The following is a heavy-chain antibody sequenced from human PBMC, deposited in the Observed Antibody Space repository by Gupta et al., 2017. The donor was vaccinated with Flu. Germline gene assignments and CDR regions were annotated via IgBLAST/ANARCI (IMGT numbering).Heavy chain of an antibody. V-gene: IGHV5-10-1*01. J-gene: IGHJ3*01. Sequence: EVQLVQSGAEVKKPGESLRISCKGSGYSFTNHWISWVRQMPGKGLEWMGKIDPTDSYTNYSPSFQGHITISGDKSISTAYLQWNSLKASDTAMYCCARRITGNGGFYDTYDLWGQGTMVTVSS. CDR2: IDPTDSYT. CDR1: GYSFTNHW. CDR3: ARRITGNGGFYDTYDL. D-gene: IGHD1-20*01.